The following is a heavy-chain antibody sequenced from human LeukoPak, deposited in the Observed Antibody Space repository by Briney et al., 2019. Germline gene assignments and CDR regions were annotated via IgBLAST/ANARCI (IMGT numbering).Heavy chain of an antibody. CDR1: GGSISSYY. V-gene: IGHV4-59*08. CDR2: IYYSGST. J-gene: IGHJ5*02. CDR3: ARQKTYDFWSGYSNPWFDP. D-gene: IGHD3-3*01. Sequence: SETLSLTCTVSGGSISSYYWSWIRQPPGKGLEWIGYIYYSGSTNYNPSLKSRVTISVDTSKNQFSLKLSSVTAADTAVYYCARQKTYDFWSGYSNPWFDPWGQGTLVTVSS.